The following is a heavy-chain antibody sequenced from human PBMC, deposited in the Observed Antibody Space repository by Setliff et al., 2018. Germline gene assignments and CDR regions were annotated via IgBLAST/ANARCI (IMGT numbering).Heavy chain of an antibody. CDR1: GFTYNNDW. V-gene: IGHV3-7*01. CDR3: FGAGTCSY. CDR2: INPDGSEK. J-gene: IGHJ4*02. Sequence: PGGSLRHSCGASGFTYNNDWVSWVRQAPGKGLEWLASINPDGSEKYYVGSVKGRFTTSRDNAKNSLSLQMNSLRTEDTAVYYCFGAGTCSYWGQGTQVTVSS. D-gene: IGHD3-10*01.